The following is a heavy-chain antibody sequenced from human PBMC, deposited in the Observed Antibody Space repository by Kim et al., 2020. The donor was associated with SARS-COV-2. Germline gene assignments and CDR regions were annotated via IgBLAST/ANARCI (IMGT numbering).Heavy chain of an antibody. D-gene: IGHD3-16*01. Sequence: QSLQGQVTISADKSNSTADLQWSSLKASDTAMYYCARRGLGAYYYGMDVWGQGTTVTVSS. J-gene: IGHJ6*02. V-gene: IGHV5-51*01. CDR3: ARRGLGAYYYGMDV.